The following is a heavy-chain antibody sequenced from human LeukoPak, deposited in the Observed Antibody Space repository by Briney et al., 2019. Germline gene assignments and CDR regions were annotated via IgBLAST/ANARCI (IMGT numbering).Heavy chain of an antibody. CDR2: IHYSGST. D-gene: IGHD2-21*02. CDR3: RRVVTESDAFDI. J-gene: IGHJ3*02. Sequence: SSDTLSLTCTVSVGSISSYYWSGIPQPPGKGLEGIGYIHYSGSTNYNPSLKSRITISVDTSKNQFSLKLSSVTAADTAVYYCRRVVTESDAFDIWGQGTMVTVSS. V-gene: IGHV4-59*07. CDR1: VGSISSYY.